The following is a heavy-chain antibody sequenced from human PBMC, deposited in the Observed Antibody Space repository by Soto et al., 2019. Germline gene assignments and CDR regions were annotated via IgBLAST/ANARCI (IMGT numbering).Heavy chain of an antibody. D-gene: IGHD2-2*01. V-gene: IGHV3-23*01. CDR3: AKEHVVPATMAGWVVRIHDY. J-gene: IGHJ4*02. CDR2: ISGSADST. CDR1: GFTFSRYA. Sequence: EVQLLESGGGLVQPGGSLRLSCAASGFTFSRYAMSWVRQAPGKGLEWVSAISGSADSTYYADSVKGRFTISRDNSKNTLYLQMNSMRADDTAVYYCAKEHVVPATMAGWVVRIHDYWGQGTLVTVSS.